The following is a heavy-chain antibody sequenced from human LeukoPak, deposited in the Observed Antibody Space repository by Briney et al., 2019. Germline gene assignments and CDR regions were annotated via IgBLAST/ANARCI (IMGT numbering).Heavy chain of an antibody. Sequence: GGSLRLSCAASGFTFRSFGMHWVRQAPGKGLEWVAVISYDGSNKYYADSVKGRFTISRDNSKNTLYLQMNSLRAEDTAVYYCARGVRVSYYYYMDVWGKGTTVTVSS. CDR3: ARGVRVSYYYYMDV. D-gene: IGHD1-1*01. CDR1: GFTFRSFG. J-gene: IGHJ6*03. CDR2: ISYDGSNK. V-gene: IGHV3-30*05.